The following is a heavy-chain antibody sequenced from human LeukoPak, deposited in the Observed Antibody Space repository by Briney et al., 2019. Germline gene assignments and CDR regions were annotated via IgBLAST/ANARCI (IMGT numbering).Heavy chain of an antibody. D-gene: IGHD3-10*01. Sequence: SETLSLTCTVSGYSINSGYYWVWIRQPPGKGLEWIGYIYYSGSTNYNPSLKSRVTISVDTSKNQFSLELSSVTAADTAVYYCARRPLWFAASDAFDIWGQGTMVTVSS. CDR2: IYYSGST. V-gene: IGHV4-61*05. CDR1: GYSINSGYY. CDR3: ARRPLWFAASDAFDI. J-gene: IGHJ3*02.